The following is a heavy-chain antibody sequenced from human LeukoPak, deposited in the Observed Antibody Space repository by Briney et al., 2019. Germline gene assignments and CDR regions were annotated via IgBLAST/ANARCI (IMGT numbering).Heavy chain of an antibody. CDR2: INHSGST. V-gene: IGHV4-39*06. Sequence: SETLSLTCTVSGGSISTSSYYWGWDRQPPGKGLEWIGEINHSGSTNYNPSLKSRVTISVDTSKNQFPLKLSSVTAADTAVYYCARGRGTFDYWGQGTLVTVSS. CDR1: GGSISTSSYY. J-gene: IGHJ4*02. CDR3: ARGRGTFDY.